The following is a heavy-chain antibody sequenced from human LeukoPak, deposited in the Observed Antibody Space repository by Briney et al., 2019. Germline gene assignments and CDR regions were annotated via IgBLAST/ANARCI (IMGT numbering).Heavy chain of an antibody. D-gene: IGHD3-16*02. Sequence: PSETLSLTCAVYGGSFSGYYWSWIRQPPGKGLEWIGEINHSGSTNYRPSLKSRVTISVDTSKNQFSLKLSSVTAADTAVYYCARISRGSYRQWDYWGQGTLVTVSS. CDR3: ARISRGSYRQWDY. CDR1: GGSFSGYY. CDR2: INHSGST. V-gene: IGHV4-34*01. J-gene: IGHJ4*02.